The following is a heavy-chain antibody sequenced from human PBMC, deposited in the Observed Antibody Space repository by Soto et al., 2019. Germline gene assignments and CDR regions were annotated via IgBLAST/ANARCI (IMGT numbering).Heavy chain of an antibody. V-gene: IGHV4-59*01. Sequence: QVQLQESGPGLVKPSETLSLTCTVSGASISDYYWSWVRQPPGKGLEWIGYIYYIGSTNYNPSLKSRVTISVDTSKNQVSLNLSSVTAADTAVYYCARRYSRGLDYWGQGTLVTVSS. CDR2: IYYIGST. D-gene: IGHD5-18*01. CDR3: ARRYSRGLDY. J-gene: IGHJ4*02. CDR1: GASISDYY.